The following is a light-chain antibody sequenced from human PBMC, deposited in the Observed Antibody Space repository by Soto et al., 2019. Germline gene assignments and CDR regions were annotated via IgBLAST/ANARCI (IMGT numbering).Light chain of an antibody. CDR1: QSLVHSDGRTY. CDR3: LVGTHGVT. J-gene: IGKJ5*01. V-gene: IGKV2-30*02. CDR2: KVS. Sequence: LMTQSPLSLAVTLGQPASSSCRSSQSLVHSDGRTYLSWFQQRPGQSPRRLIYKVSNRDSGVPDRFSGGGSGTDFTLRISRVEAEDVGVYYCLVGTHGVTFGQGTRLEIK.